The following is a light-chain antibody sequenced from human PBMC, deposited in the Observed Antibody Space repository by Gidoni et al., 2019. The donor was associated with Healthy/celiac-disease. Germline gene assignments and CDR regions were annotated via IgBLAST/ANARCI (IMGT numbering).Light chain of an antibody. CDR1: QSISGW. Sequence: DIQMTQSPSTLSASVGDRVTITCRASQSISGWLAWYQQKPGKAPKLLIYKASSLESGVPSRFSGSGSGTEFTLTISSLQPDDFATYYCQHSVTFGPGTKVDIK. CDR2: KAS. V-gene: IGKV1-5*03. J-gene: IGKJ3*01. CDR3: QHSVT.